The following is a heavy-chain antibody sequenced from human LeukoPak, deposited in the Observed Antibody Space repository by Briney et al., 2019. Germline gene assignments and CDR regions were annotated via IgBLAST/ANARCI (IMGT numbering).Heavy chain of an antibody. V-gene: IGHV3-9*01. CDR1: GFTFDDYA. Sequence: GGSLRLSCAASGFTFDDYAMHWVRQAPGKGLEWVSGISWNSGSIGYADSVKGRFTISRDNAKNSLYLQMNSLRAEDTALYYCAKGVRGSDWFDPWGQGTLVTVSS. D-gene: IGHD1-26*01. CDR3: AKGVRGSDWFDP. J-gene: IGHJ5*02. CDR2: ISWNSGSI.